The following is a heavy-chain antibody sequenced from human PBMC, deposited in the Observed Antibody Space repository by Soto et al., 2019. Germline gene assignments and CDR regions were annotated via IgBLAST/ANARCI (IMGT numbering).Heavy chain of an antibody. J-gene: IGHJ4*02. V-gene: IGHV3-23*01. D-gene: IGHD1-26*01. CDR1: GFTFSSYG. CDR2: ISGSGGST. CDR3: AKASAPGGTYFPLWF. Sequence: GSLRLSCAASGFTFSSYGMSWVRQAPGKGLEWVSSISGSGGSTYYADSVKGRFTISRDNSKNTLYLQMNSLRAEDTAVYYCAKASAPGGTYFPLWFWGQGTLVTVSS.